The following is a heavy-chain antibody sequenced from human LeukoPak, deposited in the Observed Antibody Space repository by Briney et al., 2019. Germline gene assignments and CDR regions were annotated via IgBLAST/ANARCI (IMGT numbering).Heavy chain of an antibody. V-gene: IGHV3-49*03. J-gene: IGHJ4*02. CDR3: TRAYYDILTGYFYFDY. D-gene: IGHD3-9*01. CDR1: GFTFGDYA. CDR2: IRSKAYGGTT. Sequence: GGSLRLSCTASGFTFGDYAMSWFRQAPGKGLEWVGFIRSKAYGGTTEYAASVKGRFTISRDDSKSIAYLQMNSLKTEDTAVYYCTRAYYDILTGYFYFDYWGQGTLVTVSS.